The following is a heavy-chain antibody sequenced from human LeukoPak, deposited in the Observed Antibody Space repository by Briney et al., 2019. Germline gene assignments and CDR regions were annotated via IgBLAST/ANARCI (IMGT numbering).Heavy chain of an antibody. J-gene: IGHJ4*02. Sequence: PSETLSLACAVYGGSFSGYYWSWIHQPPGKGLEWIGEINHSGSTNYNPSLKSRVTISVDTSKNQFSLKLSSVTAADTAVYYCASRIAVAGTRAVGYFDYWGQGTLVTVSS. V-gene: IGHV4-34*01. CDR3: ASRIAVAGTRAVGYFDY. CDR1: GGSFSGYY. CDR2: INHSGST. D-gene: IGHD6-19*01.